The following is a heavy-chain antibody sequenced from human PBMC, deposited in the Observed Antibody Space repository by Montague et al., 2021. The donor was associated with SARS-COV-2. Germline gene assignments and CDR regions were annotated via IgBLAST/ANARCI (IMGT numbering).Heavy chain of an antibody. CDR2: IDWDDDK. V-gene: IGHV2-70*01. D-gene: IGHD6-13*01. CDR3: ARIYSSSWYEYNWFDP. Sequence: PALVKPTQTLTLTCTFSGFSLSTSGMCVSWIRQPPGKALEWLALIDWDDDKYYSTSLKTRLTISKDTSKNQVVLTMTNMDPVDTATHYCARIYSSSWYEYNWFDPWGQGTLVTVSS. J-gene: IGHJ5*02. CDR1: GFSLSTSGMC.